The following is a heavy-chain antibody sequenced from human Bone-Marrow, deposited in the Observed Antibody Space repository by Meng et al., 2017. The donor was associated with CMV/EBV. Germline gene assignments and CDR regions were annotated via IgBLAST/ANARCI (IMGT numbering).Heavy chain of an antibody. CDR2: IFVTDSDA. V-gene: IGHV5-51*01. D-gene: IGHD1-26*01. CDR3: ARLSLDSRSQSGSFFDY. CDR1: GYTFATSW. Sequence: KVFCKGSGYTFATSWIGWVRQMPGKGLEWMAIIFVTDSDARYSASFQGQVTISADKSTSTAYLQWSSLKASDTAMYYCARLSLDSRSQSGSFFDYWGQGTLVTVSS. J-gene: IGHJ4*02.